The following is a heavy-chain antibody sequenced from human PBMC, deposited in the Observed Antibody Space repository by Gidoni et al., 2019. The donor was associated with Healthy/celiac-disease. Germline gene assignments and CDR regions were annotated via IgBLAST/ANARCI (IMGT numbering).Heavy chain of an antibody. V-gene: IGHV2-26*01. D-gene: IGHD3-10*01. Sequence: QVTLKESGPVLVKPTETLTLTCTVSGFSLSNASMGVSWIRQPPGKALEWLAHIFSNDEKSYSTSLKSRLTISKDTSKSQVVLTMTNMDPVDTATYYCARIWVYWGSGRLYYYYGMDVWGQGTTVTVSS. CDR2: IFSNDEK. CDR1: GFSLSNASMG. J-gene: IGHJ6*02. CDR3: ARIWVYWGSGRLYYYYGMDV.